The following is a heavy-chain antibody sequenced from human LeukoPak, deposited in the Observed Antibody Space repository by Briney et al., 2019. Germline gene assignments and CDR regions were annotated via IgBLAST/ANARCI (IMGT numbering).Heavy chain of an antibody. CDR1: GYTFTSYY. J-gene: IGHJ4*02. D-gene: IGHD3-3*01. V-gene: IGHV1-46*01. CDR2: IDPSGGST. Sequence: ASVKVSCKASGYTFTSYYMHWVRQAPGQGLEWMGIIDPSGGSTGYAQKFQGRVTMTRDTSTSTVYMELSSLRSEDTAVYYYARDVGSGRDYWGQGTLVTVSS. CDR3: ARDVGSGRDY.